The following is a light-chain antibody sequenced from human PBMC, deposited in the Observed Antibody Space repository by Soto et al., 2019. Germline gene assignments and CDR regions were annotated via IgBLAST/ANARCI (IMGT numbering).Light chain of an antibody. J-gene: IGKJ1*01. CDR3: QQYGSSPRT. CDR1: QSVSNRY. CDR2: GAS. V-gene: IGKV3-20*01. Sequence: EIVLTQTPGTLSLSPGEGATLSCSASQSVSNRYFAWYQQKPGQAPRLLIYGASSRATGIPDRFSGSGSGTDFTLTISRLEPEDFAVYYCQQYGSSPRTCGQGT.